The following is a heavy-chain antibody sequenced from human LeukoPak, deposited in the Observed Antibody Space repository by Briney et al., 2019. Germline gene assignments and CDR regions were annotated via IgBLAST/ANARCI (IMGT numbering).Heavy chain of an antibody. V-gene: IGHV4-34*01. CDR3: ARGVPSVVVIPKRGFDY. D-gene: IGHD3-22*01. CDR2: INRSGST. Sequence: PSETLSLTCAVYGGSFSGYYWSWIRQPPGKGLEWIGEINRSGSTNYNPSLKSRVTISVDTSKNQFALKLSSVTAADTAVYYCARGVPSVVVIPKRGFDYWGQGTLVTVSS. CDR1: GGSFSGYY. J-gene: IGHJ4*02.